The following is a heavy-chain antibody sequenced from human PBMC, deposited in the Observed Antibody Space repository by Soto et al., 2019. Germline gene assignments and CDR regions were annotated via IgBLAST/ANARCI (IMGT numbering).Heavy chain of an antibody. CDR3: ARGDYFDRRFDN. CDR1: GFTFSTTW. D-gene: IGHD3-22*01. J-gene: IGHJ4*02. V-gene: IGHV3-7*03. CDR2: IKQDESEK. Sequence: XESLRLSCAASGFTFSTTWMSWVRQTPGKGLEWVATIKQDESEKYYVDSVKGRFTVSRDNAKNSLYLQMDSLRVEDTAIYYCARGDYFDRRFDNWGQGALVTVSS.